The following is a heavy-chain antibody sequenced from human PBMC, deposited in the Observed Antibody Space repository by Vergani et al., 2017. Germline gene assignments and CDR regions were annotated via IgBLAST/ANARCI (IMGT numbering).Heavy chain of an antibody. CDR3: ARDQADIVVVPAARGDAFDI. CDR1: GGSISSSSYY. Sequence: QLQLQESGPGLVKPSETLSLTCTVSGGSISSSSYYWGWIRQPPGKGLEWIGSIYYSGSTYYNPSLKSRVTISVDTSKNQFSLKLSSVTAADTAVYYCARDQADIVVVPAARGDAFDIWGQGTMVTVSS. D-gene: IGHD2-2*01. CDR2: IYYSGST. V-gene: IGHV4-39*02. J-gene: IGHJ3*02.